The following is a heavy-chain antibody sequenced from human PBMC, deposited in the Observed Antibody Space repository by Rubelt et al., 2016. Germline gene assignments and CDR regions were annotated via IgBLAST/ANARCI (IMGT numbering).Heavy chain of an antibody. V-gene: IGHV4-34*01. CDR2: INHSGST. J-gene: IGHJ5*02. CDR3: ARGRRYRMGSSGWYP. CDR1: GGSFSGYY. D-gene: IGHD6-19*01. Sequence: QVQLQQWGAGLLKPSETLSLTCAVYGGSFSGYYWSWIRQPPGKGLEWIGEINHSGSTNYNPSLKSRVTISVDTSKNQFSRKLSSVTAADTAVYYCARGRRYRMGSSGWYPWGQGTLVTVSS.